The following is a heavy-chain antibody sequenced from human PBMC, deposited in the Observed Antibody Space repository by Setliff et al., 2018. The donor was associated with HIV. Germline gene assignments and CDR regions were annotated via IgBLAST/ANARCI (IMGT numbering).Heavy chain of an antibody. V-gene: IGHV3-23*01. Sequence: GESLTISCAASGFTFRDYAMIWVRQAPGMGLEWVSTISGSSSIKEYADFVKGRFSISRDNYKDTVFLQMDSLRAEDTAIYYCAKGTKITTALYLAYWGQGTLVTVSS. D-gene: IGHD6-13*01. J-gene: IGHJ1*01. CDR1: GFTFRDYA. CDR2: ISGSSSIK. CDR3: AKGTKITTALYLAY.